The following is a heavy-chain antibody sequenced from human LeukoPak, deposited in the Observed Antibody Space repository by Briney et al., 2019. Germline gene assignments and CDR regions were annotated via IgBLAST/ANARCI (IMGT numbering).Heavy chain of an antibody. CDR1: GYTFTGYY. D-gene: IGHD6-13*01. J-gene: IGHJ4*02. V-gene: IGHV1-2*02. CDR3: ARDFSRTWAVIFSSPDY. CDR2: INPNSGGT. Sequence: ASVKVSCKASGYTFTGYYMHWVRQAPGQGLEWMGWINPNSGGTNYAQKFQGRVTMTRDTSISTAYMELSRLRSDDTAMYYCARDFSRTWAVIFSSPDYWGQGTLATVSS.